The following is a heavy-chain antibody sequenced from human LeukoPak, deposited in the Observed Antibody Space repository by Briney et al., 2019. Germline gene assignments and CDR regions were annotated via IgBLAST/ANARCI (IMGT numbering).Heavy chain of an antibody. CDR1: GFTFSSFG. Sequence: GGSLRLSCAASGFTFSSFGMHRVRQAPGKGLEWVAFTRYDGSNKYYADSVKGRFTISRDNSKNTLYLQMNSLRAEDTAVYYCASNCITMITKDYWGQGTLVTVSS. CDR2: TRYDGSNK. V-gene: IGHV3-30*02. CDR3: ASNCITMITKDY. J-gene: IGHJ4*02. D-gene: IGHD3-22*01.